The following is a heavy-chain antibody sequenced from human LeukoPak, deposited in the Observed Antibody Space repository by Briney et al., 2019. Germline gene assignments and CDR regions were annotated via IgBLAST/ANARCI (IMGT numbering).Heavy chain of an antibody. CDR3: ARLPVQQYSSSLVGLVDV. Sequence: SETLSLTCTVSGGSISSSNYYWAWIRQPPGKGLEGIGTMYYSGSTYYHPSLESRVTTSVDTSKNQFSLKLSSVTAADTAVYYCARLPVQQYSSSLVGLVDVWGQGTTVTVSS. J-gene: IGHJ6*02. D-gene: IGHD6-13*01. CDR2: MYYSGST. CDR1: GGSISSSNYY. V-gene: IGHV4-39*01.